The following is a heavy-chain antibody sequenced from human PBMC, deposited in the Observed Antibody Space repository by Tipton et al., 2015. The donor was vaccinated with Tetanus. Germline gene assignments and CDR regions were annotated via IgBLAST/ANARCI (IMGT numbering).Heavy chain of an antibody. CDR1: GGSFSGYY. J-gene: IGHJ6*02. D-gene: IGHD2-2*02. V-gene: IGHV4-59*08. CDR2: IHYSGRT. Sequence: TLSLTCAVYGGSFSGYYWSWVRQPPGKGLEWIAYIHYSGRTNYNPSLKSRVTISLATSENQFSLTLSSGTAADTAVYYCARHSAMPAAIVYYAMDVWGQGTTVTVSS. CDR3: ARHSAMPAAIVYYAMDV.